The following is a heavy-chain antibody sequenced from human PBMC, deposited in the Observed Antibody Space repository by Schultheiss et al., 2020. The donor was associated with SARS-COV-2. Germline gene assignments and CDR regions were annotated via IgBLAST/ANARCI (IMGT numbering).Heavy chain of an antibody. CDR1: GYSISSGYY. CDR3: ARASYSSSSKYQLPNSLYYYYGMDV. V-gene: IGHV4-38-2*01. CDR2: INHSGST. Sequence: SETLSLTCAVSGYSISSGYYWGWIRQPPGKGLEWIGEINHSGSTNYNPSLKSRVTISVDTSKNQFSLKLSSVTAADTAVYYCARASYSSSSKYQLPNSLYYYYGMDVWGQGTTVTVSS. D-gene: IGHD2-2*01. J-gene: IGHJ6*02.